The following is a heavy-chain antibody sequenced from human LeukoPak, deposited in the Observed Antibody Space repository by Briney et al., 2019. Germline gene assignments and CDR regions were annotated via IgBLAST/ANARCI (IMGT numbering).Heavy chain of an antibody. CDR2: IYPGDSDT. CDR1: GYSFTSYW. V-gene: IGHV5-51*01. Sequence: GESLKISCKGSGYSFTSYWIGRGRQMPGKGLEWMGIIYPGDSDTRYSPSFQGQVTISADKSISTAYLQWSSPKASDTAMYYCASSSRAGDFQHWGQGTLVTVSS. CDR3: ASSSRAGDFQH. J-gene: IGHJ1*01. D-gene: IGHD6-19*01.